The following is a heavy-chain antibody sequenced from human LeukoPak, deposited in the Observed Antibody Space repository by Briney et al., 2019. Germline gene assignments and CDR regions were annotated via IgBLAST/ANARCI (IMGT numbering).Heavy chain of an antibody. CDR2: IYYSGST. CDR3: AREVEMATGGAFDI. D-gene: IGHD5-12*01. CDR1: GGSISSYY. J-gene: IGHJ3*02. Sequence: SETLSLTCTVSGGSISSYYWSWIRQPPGKGLEWIGYIYYSGSTNHNPSLKSRVTISVDTSKNQFSLKLSSVTAADTAVYYCAREVEMATGGAFDIWGQGTMVAVSS. V-gene: IGHV4-59*01.